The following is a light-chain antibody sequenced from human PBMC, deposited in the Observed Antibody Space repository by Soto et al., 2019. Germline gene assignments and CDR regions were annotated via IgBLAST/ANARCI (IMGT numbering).Light chain of an antibody. V-gene: IGKV3-20*01. Sequence: EIELTQSPGTLSLSPGERATLSCRASQSVSKSQLAWYQQKTGQAPRLLIDGVSSRATGIPARFSGSGSGTDFTLTISRLEPEDFEVYYCQQYSISYTFGQGTTLEIK. CDR1: QSVSKSQ. J-gene: IGKJ2*01. CDR3: QQYSISYT. CDR2: GVS.